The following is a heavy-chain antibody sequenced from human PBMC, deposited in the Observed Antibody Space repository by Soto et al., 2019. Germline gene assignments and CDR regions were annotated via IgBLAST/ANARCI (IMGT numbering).Heavy chain of an antibody. V-gene: IGHV1-2*02. J-gene: IGHJ6*02. D-gene: IGHD3-22*01. CDR1: GYTFTDYY. Sequence: QVQLVQSGAEVQKPGASVKVSCKASGYTFTDYYMHWVRQDPGQGLEWMGWINPNIGDTKHAQKFQGRVNMTRDTSIGTAYMELSRLRSDDTAVYYCARDWYYFDSSGYSKPVYYYYYGMDVWGQGTTVTVSS. CDR3: ARDWYYFDSSGYSKPVYYYYYGMDV. CDR2: INPNIGDT.